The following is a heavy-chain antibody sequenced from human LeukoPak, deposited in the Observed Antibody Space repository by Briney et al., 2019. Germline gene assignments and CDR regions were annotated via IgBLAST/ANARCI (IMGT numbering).Heavy chain of an antibody. J-gene: IGHJ4*02. D-gene: IGHD3-16*02. CDR2: IHTSGST. CDR3: ARAYRILDFDY. CDR1: GGSISTYS. Sequence: SETLSLTCTVSGGSISTYSWSWLRQPAGKGLEWIGRIHTSGSTYYNPSLKSRVTISVDTSKNQFSLKLSSVTAADTAVYYCARAYRILDFDYWGQGTLVTVSS. V-gene: IGHV4-4*07.